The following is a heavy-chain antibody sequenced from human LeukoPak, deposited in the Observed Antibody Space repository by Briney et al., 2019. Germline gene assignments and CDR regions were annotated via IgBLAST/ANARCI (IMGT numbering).Heavy chain of an antibody. Sequence: PSETLSLTCTVSGGSISSYYWSWIRQPPGKGLEWIGYIYYSGSTNYNPSLKSRVTISVDTSKNQFSLKLSSVTAADTAVYYCARQSVRLGELSSFDYWGQGTLVTVSS. CDR2: IYYSGST. CDR3: ARQSVRLGELSSFDY. J-gene: IGHJ4*02. V-gene: IGHV4-59*08. CDR1: GGSISSYY. D-gene: IGHD3-16*02.